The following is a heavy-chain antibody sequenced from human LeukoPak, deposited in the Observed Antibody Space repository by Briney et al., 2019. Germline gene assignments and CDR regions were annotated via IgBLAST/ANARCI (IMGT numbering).Heavy chain of an antibody. CDR1: GFSLSTSGVG. V-gene: IGHV2-5*01. CDR3: AQLGYCSSTSCPAAGY. D-gene: IGHD2-2*01. Sequence: SGPTLVNPTQTLTLTCTFSGFSLSTSGVGVGWIRQPPGKALEWLALIYWNDDKRYSPSLKSGLTITKDTSKNQVVLTMTNMDTVDTATYYCAQLGYCSSTSCPAAGYWGQGTLVTVSS. J-gene: IGHJ4*02. CDR2: IYWNDDK.